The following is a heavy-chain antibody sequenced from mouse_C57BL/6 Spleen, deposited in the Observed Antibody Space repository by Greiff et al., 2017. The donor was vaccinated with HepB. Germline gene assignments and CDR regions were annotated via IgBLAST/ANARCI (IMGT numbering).Heavy chain of an antibody. CDR1: GFTFSDYG. J-gene: IGHJ3*01. D-gene: IGHD1-1*01. Sequence: EVQGVESGGGLVKPGGSLKLSCAASGFTFSDYGMHWVRQAPEKGLEWVAYISSGSSTIYYADTVKGRFTISRDNAKNTQFLQMTSLRSEDTAMYYCVRSNDYYGSSLLFDYWGQGTLVTVSA. CDR2: ISSGSSTI. V-gene: IGHV5-17*01. CDR3: VRSNDYYGSSLLFDY.